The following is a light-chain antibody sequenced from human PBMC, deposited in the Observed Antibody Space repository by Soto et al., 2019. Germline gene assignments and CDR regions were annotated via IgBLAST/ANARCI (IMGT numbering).Light chain of an antibody. J-gene: IGKJ2*01. CDR1: QSVSSN. V-gene: IGKV3-15*01. CDR3: QQYNNWPYT. CDR2: VAS. Sequence: EIVMTQSPATLSVSPGERATLSCRVSQSVSSNLAWYQQKPGQAPRLLIYVASTRATGIPARFSGTGSGTEFTLTISSLQSEDFAVYYCQQYNNWPYTFGQGTKLEIK.